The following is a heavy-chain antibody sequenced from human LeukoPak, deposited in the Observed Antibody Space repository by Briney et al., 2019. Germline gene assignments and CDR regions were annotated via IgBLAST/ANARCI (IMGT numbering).Heavy chain of an antibody. Sequence: GGSLRLSCAASGCTFSDYYMSWIRQAPGKGLEWVSAISGSGGSTFYGDSVKGRFTISRDNSENTLYLQMNSLRVEDTAVYYCAKGRYYDTSGYSGWGQGTLVTVSS. CDR1: GCTFSDYY. D-gene: IGHD3-22*01. CDR2: ISGSGGST. J-gene: IGHJ4*02. CDR3: AKGRYYDTSGYSG. V-gene: IGHV3-23*01.